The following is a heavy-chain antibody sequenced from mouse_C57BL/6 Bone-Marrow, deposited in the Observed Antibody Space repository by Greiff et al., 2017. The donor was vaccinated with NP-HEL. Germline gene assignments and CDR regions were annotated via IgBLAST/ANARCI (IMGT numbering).Heavy chain of an antibody. CDR1: GYTFTSYG. J-gene: IGHJ3*01. D-gene: IGHD1-1*01. Sequence: QVQLQQSGAELARPGASVKLSCKASGYTFTSYGISWVKQRTGQGLEWIGEIYPRSGNTYYNEQFKGKATLTADKSSSTAYMELRGLTSEDSAVYFCARTYYYGSTWFAYWGQGTLVTVSA. CDR3: ARTYYYGSTWFAY. CDR2: IYPRSGNT. V-gene: IGHV1-81*01.